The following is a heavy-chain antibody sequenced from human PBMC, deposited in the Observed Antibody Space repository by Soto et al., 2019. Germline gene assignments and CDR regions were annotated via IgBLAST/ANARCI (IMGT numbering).Heavy chain of an antibody. J-gene: IGHJ6*02. D-gene: IGHD3-3*01. CDR2: ISYDGSNK. V-gene: IGHV3-30-3*01. CDR3: ARGWFGYDFWSGRLVDYYYYGMDV. Sequence: GGSLQLSCAASGFTFSSYAMHWVRQAPGKGLEWVAVISYDGSNKYYADSVRGRFTISRDNSKNTLYLQMNSLRAEDTAVYYCARGWFGYDFWSGRLVDYYYYGMDVWGQGTTVTVSS. CDR1: GFTFSSYA.